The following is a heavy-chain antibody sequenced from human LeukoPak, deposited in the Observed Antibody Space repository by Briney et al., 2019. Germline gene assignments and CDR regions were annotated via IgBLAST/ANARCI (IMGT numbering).Heavy chain of an antibody. CDR3: ARGLGTQGSSWQYYFDY. J-gene: IGHJ4*02. Sequence: SETLSLTCAVYGGSFSGYYWSWIRQPPGKGLEWIGEINHSGSTNYNPSLKSRVTISVDTSKNQFSLKLSSVTAADTAVYYCARGLGTQGSSWQYYFDYWGQGTLVTVSS. CDR1: GGSFSGYY. V-gene: IGHV4-34*01. CDR2: INHSGST. D-gene: IGHD6-13*01.